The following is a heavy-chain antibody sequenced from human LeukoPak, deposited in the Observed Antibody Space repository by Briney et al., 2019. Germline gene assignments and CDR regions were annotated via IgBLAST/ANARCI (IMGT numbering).Heavy chain of an antibody. V-gene: IGHV4-59*01. CDR2: IYYSGST. CDR3: AGGYSSGYPDAFDI. J-gene: IGHJ3*02. CDR1: GDSISNYY. Sequence: SETLSLTRTVSGDSISNYYWSWIRQPPGKGLEWIGYIYYSGSTNYNPSLKSRVTISVDTSKNQFSLKLSSVTAADTAVYYCAGGYSSGYPDAFDIWGQGTMVTVSS. D-gene: IGHD3-22*01.